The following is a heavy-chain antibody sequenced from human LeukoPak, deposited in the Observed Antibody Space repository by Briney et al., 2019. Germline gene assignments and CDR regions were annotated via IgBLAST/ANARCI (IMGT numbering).Heavy chain of an antibody. D-gene: IGHD2-15*01. V-gene: IGHV3-43*02. Sequence: TGGSLRLSCAASGFTFDNYAIHWVRQVPGKSLEWVSLISADGRSTYYADSVKGRFTISRDNSKSSLYLQMRSLTTEDTAVYYCAKDSGWQLLRAEYFQHWGPGTLVTVSS. CDR1: GFTFDNYA. CDR3: AKDSGWQLLRAEYFQH. J-gene: IGHJ1*01. CDR2: ISADGRST.